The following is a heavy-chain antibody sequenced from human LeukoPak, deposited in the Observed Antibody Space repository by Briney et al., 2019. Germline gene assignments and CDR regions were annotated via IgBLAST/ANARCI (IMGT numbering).Heavy chain of an antibody. Sequence: SETLSLTCAVYGGSFSGYCWSWIRQPPGKGLEWIGEINHSGSTNYNPSLKSRVTISVDTSKNQFSLKLSSVTAADTAVYYCASAGIVATIGGDFDYWGQGTLVTVSS. J-gene: IGHJ4*02. D-gene: IGHD5-12*01. V-gene: IGHV4-34*01. CDR1: GGSFSGYC. CDR3: ASAGIVATIGGDFDY. CDR2: INHSGST.